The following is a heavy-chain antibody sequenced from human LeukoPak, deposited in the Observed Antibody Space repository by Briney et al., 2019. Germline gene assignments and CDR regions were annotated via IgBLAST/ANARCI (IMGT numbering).Heavy chain of an antibody. CDR2: ISSSSSYI. Sequence: WGSLRLSCAASGFTFSSYSMNWVRQAPAKGRELVSSISSSSSYIYYADSVTGRFIISRDNAKNSLYLQMNSLRAEDTAVYYCARVLSYDFWSGYYYFDYWGQGTLVTVSS. CDR3: ARVLSYDFWSGYYYFDY. CDR1: GFTFSSYS. V-gene: IGHV3-21*01. J-gene: IGHJ4*02. D-gene: IGHD3-3*01.